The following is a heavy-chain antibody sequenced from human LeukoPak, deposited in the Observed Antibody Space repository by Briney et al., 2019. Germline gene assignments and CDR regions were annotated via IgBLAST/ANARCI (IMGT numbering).Heavy chain of an antibody. CDR3: ARGVCSGGSCYSEWNY. CDR2: INYSGST. V-gene: IGHV4-34*01. CDR1: GGSFSGYY. D-gene: IGHD2-15*01. Sequence: PSETLSLTCAVYGGSFSGYYWSWIRQPPGKGLEWIGEINYSGSTNYNPSLMRRVTISVDTSKNQFSLKLSSVTAADTAVYYCARGVCSGGSCYSEWNYWGQGTLVTVSS. J-gene: IGHJ4*02.